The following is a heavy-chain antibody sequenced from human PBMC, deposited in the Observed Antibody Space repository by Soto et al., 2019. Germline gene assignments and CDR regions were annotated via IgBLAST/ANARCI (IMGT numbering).Heavy chain of an antibody. Sequence: GGSLRLSCAASGFTFSSYGMHWVRQAPGKGLEWVAVIWYDGSNKYYADSVKGRFTISRDNSKNTLYLQMNSLRAEDTAVYYCARVFSITIFGVVTVMDVWGQGTTVTVSS. J-gene: IGHJ6*02. CDR1: GFTFSSYG. V-gene: IGHV3-33*01. CDR3: ARVFSITIFGVVTVMDV. CDR2: IWYDGSNK. D-gene: IGHD3-3*01.